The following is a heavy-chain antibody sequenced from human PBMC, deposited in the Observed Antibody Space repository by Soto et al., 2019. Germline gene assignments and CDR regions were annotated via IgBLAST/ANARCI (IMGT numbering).Heavy chain of an antibody. CDR1: AFTFSSYW. D-gene: IGHD3-3*01. Sequence: DVQLVESGGGLVQPGGSLRLSCAASAFTFSSYWMSWVRQAPGRGLEWVANIKQEGSEKSYVDSVKGRFTISRDNAKNSLYLQMNSLRAEDAAVYYCARGSQGHYDLQYGVDVWGQGTTVTVSS. CDR3: ARGSQGHYDLQYGVDV. V-gene: IGHV3-7*03. J-gene: IGHJ6*02. CDR2: IKQEGSEK.